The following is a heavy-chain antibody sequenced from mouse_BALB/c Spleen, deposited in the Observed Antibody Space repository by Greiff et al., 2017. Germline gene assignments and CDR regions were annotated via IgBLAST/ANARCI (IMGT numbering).Heavy chain of an antibody. CDR1: GFTFSSYT. CDR3: ARDSSGFPKDY. Sequence: DVKLVESGGGLVQPGGSLKLSCAASGFTFSSYTMSWVRQTPEKRLEWVAYISNGGGSTYYPDTVKGRFTISRDNAKNTLYLQMSSLKSEDTAMYYCARDSSGFPKDYWGQGTSVTVSS. J-gene: IGHJ4*01. V-gene: IGHV5-12-2*01. D-gene: IGHD3-2*01. CDR2: ISNGGGST.